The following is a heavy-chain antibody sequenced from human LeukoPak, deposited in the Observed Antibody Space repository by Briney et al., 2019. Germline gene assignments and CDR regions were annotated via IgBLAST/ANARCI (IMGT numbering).Heavy chain of an antibody. Sequence: PSETLSLTCAVSGYSISSGYYWGWIRQPPGKGLEWIGRIYTSGSTNYNPSLKSRVTISVDTSKNQFSLKLSSVTAADTAVYYCARAELGSDDAFDIWGQGTMVTVSS. CDR3: ARAELGSDDAFDI. V-gene: IGHV4-38-2*01. CDR1: GYSISSGYY. D-gene: IGHD7-27*01. CDR2: IYTSGST. J-gene: IGHJ3*02.